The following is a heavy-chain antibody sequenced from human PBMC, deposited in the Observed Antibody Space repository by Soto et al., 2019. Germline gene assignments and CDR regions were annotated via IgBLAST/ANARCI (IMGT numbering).Heavy chain of an antibody. CDR3: AKYEFGESPGSGMDV. J-gene: IGHJ6*02. Sequence: LRLSCAASGFTFSSYGMHWVRQAPGKGLEWVAVISYDGSNKYYADSVKGRFTISRDNSKNTLYLQMNSLRAEDTAVYYCAKYEFGESPGSGMDVWGQGTTVTVSS. CDR2: ISYDGSNK. V-gene: IGHV3-30*18. CDR1: GFTFSSYG. D-gene: IGHD3-10*01.